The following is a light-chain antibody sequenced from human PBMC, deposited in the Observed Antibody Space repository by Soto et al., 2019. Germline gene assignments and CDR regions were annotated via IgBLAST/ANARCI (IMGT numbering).Light chain of an antibody. J-gene: IGKJ4*01. CDR1: QSVYSN. CDR2: GAS. Sequence: IVMTQSPDSLSVSPGERVTLSCRASQSVYSNLAWYRHKPGQAPRLLNSGASTGATGVPVRFRGSGSGTEFTLTINTLQSEDYAVYYCQQYHTWPVTFGGGTKVDIK. V-gene: IGKV3-15*01. CDR3: QQYHTWPVT.